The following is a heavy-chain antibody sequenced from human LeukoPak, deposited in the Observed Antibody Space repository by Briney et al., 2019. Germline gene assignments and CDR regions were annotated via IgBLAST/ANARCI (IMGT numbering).Heavy chain of an antibody. Sequence: SETLSLTCTVSGGSFSSGSYYWDWIRQPPGKGLEWIGSIYYSGSTYYNPSLKSRVTISVDTSKNQFSLRLSSVTAADTALYYCARLGEYSGYDYWGQGTLVTVSS. CDR1: GGSFSSGSYY. CDR3: ARLGEYSGYDY. V-gene: IGHV4-39*01. J-gene: IGHJ4*02. CDR2: IYYSGST. D-gene: IGHD5-12*01.